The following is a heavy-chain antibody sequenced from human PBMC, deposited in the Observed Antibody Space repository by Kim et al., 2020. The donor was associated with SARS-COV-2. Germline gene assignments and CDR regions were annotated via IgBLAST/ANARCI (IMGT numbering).Heavy chain of an antibody. V-gene: IGHV4-39*02. J-gene: IGHJ5*02. CDR1: GGSITNTTSY. D-gene: IGHD2-15*01. Sequence: SETLSLTCIVSGGSITNTTSYWGWMRQPPGKGLEWIGSIYYSGTTYYNPSLKSRVIISVDTSKNQFYLELRSVTAADTAVYYCAREGYSRWFDPWGQGTLVTVSS. CDR2: IYYSGTT. CDR3: AREGYSRWFDP.